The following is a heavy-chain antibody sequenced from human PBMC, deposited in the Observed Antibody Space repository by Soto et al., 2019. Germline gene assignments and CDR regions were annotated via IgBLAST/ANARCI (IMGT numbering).Heavy chain of an antibody. Sequence: GGSLRLSCEASGFNFRKFAMGWGRQAPGEGLKWVSGISCCGGSTFYADSVKGRFSLARDDSKNTLSLQLNSLRVEDTAHYYCAKADGEQWLIPHLDNWGQGTQVTVSS. CDR3: AKADGEQWLIPHLDN. J-gene: IGHJ1*01. CDR2: ISCCGGST. D-gene: IGHD6-19*01. CDR1: GFNFRKFA. V-gene: IGHV3-23*01.